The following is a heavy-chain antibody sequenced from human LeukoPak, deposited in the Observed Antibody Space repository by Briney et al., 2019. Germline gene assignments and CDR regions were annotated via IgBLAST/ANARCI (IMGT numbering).Heavy chain of an antibody. CDR3: AFGVVPPVWFDP. CDR2: FDPEDGET. CDR1: AYTLTELS. J-gene: IGHJ5*02. Sequence: VASVKVSCKVSAYTLTELSMHWVRQAPGKGLEWMGGFDPEDGETIYAQKFQGRVTMTEDTSTDTAYMELSSLRSEDTAVYYCAFGVVPPVWFDPWGQGTLVTVSS. V-gene: IGHV1-24*01. D-gene: IGHD2-15*01.